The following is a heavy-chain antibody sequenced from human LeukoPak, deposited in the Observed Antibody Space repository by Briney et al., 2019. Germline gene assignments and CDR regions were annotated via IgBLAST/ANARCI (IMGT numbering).Heavy chain of an antibody. Sequence: PGGSLRLSCAASGFAFSRYWMHWVRQAPGKGLVWVSDINSDGSITRYADSVKGRFTISRDNAKSTLYLQMNSLRAEDTAVYYCASRDYTSSKYWGQGTLVTASS. CDR1: GFAFSRYW. V-gene: IGHV3-74*01. J-gene: IGHJ4*02. D-gene: IGHD2-2*02. CDR3: ASRDYTSSKY. CDR2: INSDGSIT.